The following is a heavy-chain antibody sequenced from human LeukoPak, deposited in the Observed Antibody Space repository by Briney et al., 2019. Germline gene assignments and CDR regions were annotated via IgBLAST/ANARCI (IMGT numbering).Heavy chain of an antibody. V-gene: IGHV4-39*01. CDR2: VYYTGAT. D-gene: IGHD2-15*01. CDR3: ASMFSASSFRDVFYI. CDR1: GGSISSTTNY. Sequence: SETLSLTCTVSGGSISSTTNYWGWIRQPPGKGLEWIGSVYYTGATYYNPSLRSRLTISVDTSKNQFSLRLTSVTAADTAVYYCASMFSASSFRDVFYIWGQGTMVTVSS. J-gene: IGHJ3*02.